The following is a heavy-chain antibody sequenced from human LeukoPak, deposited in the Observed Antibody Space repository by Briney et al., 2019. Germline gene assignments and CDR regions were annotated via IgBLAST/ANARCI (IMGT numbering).Heavy chain of an antibody. CDR3: AREWYDYVWGSYRPSDFDY. D-gene: IGHD3-16*02. CDR2: IYYSGST. Sequence: SETLTLTCTVSGGSISTSSYCWGWIRQPPGNGLEWIGTIYYSGSTYYNPSLKSRVTISVDTSKNQFSLKLSSVTAADTAVYYCAREWYDYVWGSYRPSDFDYWGQGTLVTVSS. J-gene: IGHJ4*02. V-gene: IGHV4-39*07. CDR1: GGSISTSSYC.